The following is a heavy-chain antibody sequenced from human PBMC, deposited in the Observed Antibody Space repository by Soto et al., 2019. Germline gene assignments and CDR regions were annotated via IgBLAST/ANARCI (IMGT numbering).Heavy chain of an antibody. CDR3: RYYYDSSCSFRDFDL. CDR2: IIPIFGTA. D-gene: IGHD3-22*01. Sequence: SVKVSCKASGGTFSSYAISWVRQAPGQGLEWMGGIIPIFGTANYAQKFQGRVTITADESTSTAYMELSSLRSEDTAVYYCRYYYDSSCSFRDFDLWGRGTLVTVSS. V-gene: IGHV1-69*13. CDR1: GGTFSSYA. J-gene: IGHJ2*01.